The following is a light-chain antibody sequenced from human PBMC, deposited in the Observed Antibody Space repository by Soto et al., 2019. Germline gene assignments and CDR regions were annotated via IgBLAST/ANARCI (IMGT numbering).Light chain of an antibody. CDR1: QSINRY. V-gene: IGKV1-39*01. CDR3: QQSYSTPIT. J-gene: IGKJ5*01. CDR2: AAT. Sequence: IQVTQSPSSLSALVGDRVTITCRASQSINRYLNWYQQKPGRAPKILIHAATSLHSGVPSRFSGSGSGTDFTLTISSLQPEDVATYYCQQSYSTPITLGQGTRLEIK.